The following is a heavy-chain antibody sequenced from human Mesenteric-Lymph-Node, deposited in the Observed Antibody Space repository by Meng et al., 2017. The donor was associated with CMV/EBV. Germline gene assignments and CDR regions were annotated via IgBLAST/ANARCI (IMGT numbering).Heavy chain of an antibody. J-gene: IGHJ4*02. CDR2: ISYDGSNK. D-gene: IGHD3-3*01. Sequence: GESLKISCAASGFTFSSYAMHWVRQAPGKGLEWVAVISYDGSNKYYADSVKGRFTISRDNSKNTLYLQMNSLRAEDTAVYYCAREMRFLEWLPNDDYWGQGTLVTVSS. CDR1: GFTFSSYA. V-gene: IGHV3-30-3*01. CDR3: AREMRFLEWLPNDDY.